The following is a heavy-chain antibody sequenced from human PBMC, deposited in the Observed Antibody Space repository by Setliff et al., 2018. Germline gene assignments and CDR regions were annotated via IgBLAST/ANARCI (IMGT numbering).Heavy chain of an antibody. J-gene: IGHJ6*03. CDR3: AKGGYGVSRYYYYMDV. Sequence: GGSLRLSCAASGLTFSSYGMHWVRQAPGKGLEWVAFIWYDGSNKYYADSVKGRFTISRGNSKNTLYLQMNSLRAEDTAVYYCAKGGYGVSRYYYYMDVWGKGTTVTVSS. CDR2: IWYDGSNK. D-gene: IGHD6-13*01. V-gene: IGHV3-30*02. CDR1: GLTFSSYG.